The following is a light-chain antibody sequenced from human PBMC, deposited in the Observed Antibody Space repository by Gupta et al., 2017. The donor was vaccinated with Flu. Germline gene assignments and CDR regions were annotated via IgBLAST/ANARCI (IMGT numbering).Light chain of an antibody. Sequence: GDRVTITCRTSQSISNFLNWYQQRPGKAPNLLIYAASSLQGGVPSRFSGSGSETDFTLTISSLQPDDFATYFCQQSYITPYTFGQGTKVEIK. CDR3: QQSYITPYT. CDR2: AAS. V-gene: IGKV1-39*01. J-gene: IGKJ2*01. CDR1: QSISNF.